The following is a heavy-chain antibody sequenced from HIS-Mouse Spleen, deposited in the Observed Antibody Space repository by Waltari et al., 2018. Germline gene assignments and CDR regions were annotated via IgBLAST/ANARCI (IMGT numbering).Heavy chain of an antibody. J-gene: IGHJ2*01. CDR3: ARGGLAAAGWYFDL. D-gene: IGHD6-13*01. Sequence: EVQLVESGGGLIQPGGSLRLSCAASGFTVSSNYMSWVRQAPGKGSGVGSVIYSGGRTDYADSVKGRFTISRDNSKNPLYLQMNSLRAEDTAVYYCARGGLAAAGWYFDLWGRGTLVTVSS. CDR2: IYSGGRT. CDR1: GFTVSSNY. V-gene: IGHV3-53*01.